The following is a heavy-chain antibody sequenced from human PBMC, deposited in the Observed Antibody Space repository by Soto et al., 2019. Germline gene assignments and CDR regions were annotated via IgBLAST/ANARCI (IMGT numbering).Heavy chain of an antibody. CDR1: GFSLSTSGVG. D-gene: IGHD1-1*01. J-gene: IGHJ4*02. CDR2: IYWDDDK. V-gene: IGHV2-5*02. CDR3: AHSGNTDGVYCDY. Sequence: QITLKEAGPTLVKPTQTLTLTCTFSGFSLSTSGVGVGWIRQPPGNALEWLALIYWDDDKHQRPYLKSMLTITKVTSKTQVVLTMTNMDPLDTATYYCAHSGNTDGVYCDYWGQGTMVTVSS.